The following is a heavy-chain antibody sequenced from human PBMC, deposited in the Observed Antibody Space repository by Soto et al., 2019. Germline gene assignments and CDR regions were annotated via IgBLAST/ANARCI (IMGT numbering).Heavy chain of an antibody. J-gene: IGHJ5*02. Sequence: QLQLQESGSGLVRPSQTLSLTCAVSGGSISSGGYSWNWIRQPPGKGLEWIGYIYHRWSTLYNPSLKSRVTISVDKSKNQFSLKLTSVTAADTAVYYCARDHLEGNWFDPWGQGTLVTVSS. CDR3: ARDHLEGNWFDP. CDR2: IYHRWST. CDR1: GGSISSGGYS. V-gene: IGHV4-30-2*01.